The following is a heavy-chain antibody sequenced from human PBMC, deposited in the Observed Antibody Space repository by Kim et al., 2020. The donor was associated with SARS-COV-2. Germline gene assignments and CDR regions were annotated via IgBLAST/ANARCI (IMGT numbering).Heavy chain of an antibody. CDR3: ARDRGGMVRGVTYFDY. D-gene: IGHD3-10*01. Sequence: SVKVSCKASGGTFSSYAISWVRQAPGQGLEWMGGIIPIFGTANYAQKFQGRVTITADESTSTAYMELSSLRSEDTAVYYCARDRGGMVRGVTYFDYWGQGTLVTVSS. V-gene: IGHV1-69*13. CDR1: GGTFSSYA. CDR2: IIPIFGTA. J-gene: IGHJ4*02.